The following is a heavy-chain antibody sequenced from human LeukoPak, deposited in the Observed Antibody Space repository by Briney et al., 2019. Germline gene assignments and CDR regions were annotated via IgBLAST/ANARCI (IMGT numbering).Heavy chain of an antibody. CDR1: GVSISGGIYY. CDR3: ARGRSYYGSGSYYLRDY. CDR2: IFHSGST. J-gene: IGHJ4*02. V-gene: IGHV4-30-2*01. Sequence: SQTLSLTCTVSGVSISGGIYYWTWIRQPPGKGLEWIGYIFHSGSTYYNPSLKSRVTISVDTSKNQFSLKLSSVTAADTAVYYCARGRSYYGSGSYYLRDYWGQGTLVTVSS. D-gene: IGHD3-10*01.